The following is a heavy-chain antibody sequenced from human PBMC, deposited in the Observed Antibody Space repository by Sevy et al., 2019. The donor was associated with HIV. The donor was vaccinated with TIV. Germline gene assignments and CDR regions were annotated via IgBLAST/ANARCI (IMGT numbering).Heavy chain of an antibody. V-gene: IGHV4-59*08. CDR2: IYYNGHI. Sequence: SENLSLTGTVSGGSITSLYWNWIRQPPGKGLEWIANIYYNGHINYNPSLKSRVTLSLDTSKNQFSLRLSSVTAADTAMYYCAGENAWGRGYSWGQGTLVTVSS. J-gene: IGHJ4*02. D-gene: IGHD1-26*01. CDR3: AGENAWGRGYS. CDR1: GGSITSLY.